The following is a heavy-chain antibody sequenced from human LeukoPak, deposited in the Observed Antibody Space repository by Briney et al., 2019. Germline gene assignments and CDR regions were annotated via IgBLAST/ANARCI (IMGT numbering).Heavy chain of an antibody. CDR3: ARAQYDSSGYLFDY. J-gene: IGHJ4*02. CDR2: IYYSGST. CDR1: GGSISSYH. V-gene: IGHV4-59*01. Sequence: SETLSLTCTVSGGSISSYHWSWIRQPPGKGLEWIGYIYYSGSTNYNPSLKSRVTISVDTSKNQFSLKLSSVTAADTAVYYCARAQYDSSGYLFDYWGQGTLVTVSS. D-gene: IGHD3-22*01.